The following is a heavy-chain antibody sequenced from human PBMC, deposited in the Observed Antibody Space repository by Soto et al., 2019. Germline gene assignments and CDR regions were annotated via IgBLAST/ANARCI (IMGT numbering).Heavy chain of an antibody. CDR3: AKGMAAAQYHSDY. J-gene: IGHJ4*02. Sequence: EVELLESGGGLVQPGGSLRLSCAASGFTFSNYAMTWARQAPGKGLEWVSSISGSSGSSYYADSVEGRFTISRDNSKNTLYLDMNSLRVEDTALYYCAKGMAAAQYHSDYWGQGTLVTVSS. CDR2: ISGSSGSS. V-gene: IGHV3-23*01. CDR1: GFTFSNYA. D-gene: IGHD6-19*01.